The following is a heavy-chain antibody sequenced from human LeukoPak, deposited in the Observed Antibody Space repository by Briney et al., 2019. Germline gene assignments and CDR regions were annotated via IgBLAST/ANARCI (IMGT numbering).Heavy chain of an antibody. D-gene: IGHD3-9*01. CDR2: IIPIFGTA. J-gene: IGHJ3*02. Sequence: ASVKVSCKASGGTFSSYAISWVRQAPGQGLEWMGGIIPIFGTANYAQKFQGRVTITADESTSTAYMELSSLRSEDTAVYYCARASPERYFDWFANDAFDIWGQGTMVTVSS. V-gene: IGHV1-69*13. CDR3: ARASPERYFDWFANDAFDI. CDR1: GGTFSSYA.